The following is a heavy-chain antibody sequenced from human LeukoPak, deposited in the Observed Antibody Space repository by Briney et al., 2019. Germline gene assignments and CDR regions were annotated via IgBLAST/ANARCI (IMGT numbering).Heavy chain of an antibody. Sequence: ASVKVSCKASGYTFTSYVISWVRQAPGQGLEWMGWISAYNGNTNYAQKLQGRVTMTTDTSTSTAYMELRSLRSDDTAVYYCARVHGDYYDSSGFFDYWGQGTLVTVSS. V-gene: IGHV1-18*01. CDR3: ARVHGDYYDSSGFFDY. J-gene: IGHJ4*02. D-gene: IGHD3-22*01. CDR1: GYTFTSYV. CDR2: ISAYNGNT.